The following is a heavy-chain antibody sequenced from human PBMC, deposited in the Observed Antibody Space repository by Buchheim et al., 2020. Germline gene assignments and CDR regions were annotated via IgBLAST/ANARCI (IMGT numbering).Heavy chain of an antibody. J-gene: IGHJ6*04. CDR1: GFTFSRYW. D-gene: IGHD2-15*01. V-gene: IGHV3-7*01. CDR2: IHQDGGEK. CDR3: VRESQVVAPGSGRLTYYGMDV. Sequence: EVQLVESGGDLVQPGGSLRLSCGASGFTFSRYWMSWVRQAPGKGLEWVANIHQDGGEKYYVDSLKGRFTISRDNAKSSLFLQMNSLRVEDTAVYYCVRESQVVAPGSGRLTYYGMDVWGKGTT.